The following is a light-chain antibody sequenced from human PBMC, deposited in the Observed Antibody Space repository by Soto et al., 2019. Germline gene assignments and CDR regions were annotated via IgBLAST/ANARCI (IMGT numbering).Light chain of an antibody. J-gene: IGKJ4*01. Sequence: DIQMTQSPSSLSASVGDRVSITCQASQDITDYLNWCQQKPGKAPNLLIYGASNLETGVPSRFSGSESGTDFTFTISSLQPEDIATYKYHNLPPLTFGGGTKVEIE. CDR1: QDITDY. V-gene: IGKV1-33*01. CDR2: GAS. CDR3: YKYHNLPPLT.